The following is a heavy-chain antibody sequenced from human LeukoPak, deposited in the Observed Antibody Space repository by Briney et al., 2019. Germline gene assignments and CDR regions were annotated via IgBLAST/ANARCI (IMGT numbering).Heavy chain of an antibody. V-gene: IGHV1-46*01. J-gene: IGHJ1*01. D-gene: IGHD2-21*01. CDR2: INPSGGST. CDR1: GYTFTNYY. CDR3: ARDESISILWW. Sequence: GASVKVSCKASGYTFTNYYMHWVRQAPGQGLEWMGIINPSGGSTNYAQKFQGRVTMTRDTSTSTVYMELSSLRCEDTAVYYCARDESISILWWWGQGTLVTVSS.